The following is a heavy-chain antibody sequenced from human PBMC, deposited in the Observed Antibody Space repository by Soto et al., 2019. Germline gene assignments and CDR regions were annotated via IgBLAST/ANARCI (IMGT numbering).Heavy chain of an antibody. V-gene: IGHV4-39*01. CDR1: GGSISSSSYY. J-gene: IGHJ5*02. CDR3: ARQRSDQLLRTATARFDP. CDR2: IYYSGST. D-gene: IGHD2-2*01. Sequence: SETLSLTCTVSGGSISSSSYYWGWIRQPPGKGLEWIGSIYYSGSTYYNPSLKSGVTISVDTSKNQFSLKLSSVTAADTAVYYCARQRSDQLLRTATARFDPWGQGTLVTVSS.